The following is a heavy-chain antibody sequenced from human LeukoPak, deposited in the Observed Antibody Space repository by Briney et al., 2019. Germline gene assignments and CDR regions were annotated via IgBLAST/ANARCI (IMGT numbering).Heavy chain of an antibody. J-gene: IGHJ4*02. CDR3: ARVYSTGWRFFDY. V-gene: IGHV4-38-2*01. CDR1: NYSISSGYY. CDR2: IYHSGST. D-gene: IGHD6-19*01. Sequence: KPSETLSLTCAVSNYSISSGYYWGWIRQPPGKGVEWIGSIYHSGSTYYNPSLKSRVTLSVDTSKNQFSLKLSSVTAADTAVYYCARVYSTGWRFFDYWGQGTLVTVSS.